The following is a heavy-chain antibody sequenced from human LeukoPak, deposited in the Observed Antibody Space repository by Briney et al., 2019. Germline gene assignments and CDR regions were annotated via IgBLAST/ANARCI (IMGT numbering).Heavy chain of an antibody. CDR3: ARDNPVVPAAMFWYYYGMDV. CDR1: GFTFSSYW. V-gene: IGHV3-7*01. J-gene: IGHJ6*02. Sequence: GSLRLSCAASGFTFSSYWMSWVRPAPGKGLEWVANIKQDGSEKYYVDSVKGRFTISRDNAKNSLYLQMNSLRAEDTAVYYCARDNPVVPAAMFWYYYGMDVWGQGTTVTASS. CDR2: IKQDGSEK. D-gene: IGHD2-2*01.